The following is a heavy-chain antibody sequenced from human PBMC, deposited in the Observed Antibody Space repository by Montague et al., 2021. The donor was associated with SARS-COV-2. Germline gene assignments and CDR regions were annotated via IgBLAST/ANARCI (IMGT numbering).Heavy chain of an antibody. D-gene: IGHD3-10*01. CDR3: ARDTSSRVRGVTTYYTYYGMDV. Sequence: SLRLSCAASGFTFSYYGMNWVRQAPGKGLEWVSSVSGRSDYRYYADSLKGRITISRDNAKNSLYLQMNSLRAEDAAVYYCARDTSSRVRGVTTYYTYYGMDVWGQGTAVTVSS. J-gene: IGHJ6*02. V-gene: IGHV3-21*01. CDR2: VSGRSDYR. CDR1: GFTFSYYG.